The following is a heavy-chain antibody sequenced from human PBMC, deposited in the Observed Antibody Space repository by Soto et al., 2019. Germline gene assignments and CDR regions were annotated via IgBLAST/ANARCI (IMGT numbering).Heavy chain of an antibody. CDR3: AKASDGGWPYYFDS. D-gene: IGHD2-15*01. J-gene: IGHJ4*02. CDR2: IRSNTAVT. V-gene: IGHV3-23*01. Sequence: PGVSLRLSFVASGFPFDPYFMAWVRQAPGKGLEWVAAIRSNTAVTHYADSMRDRFTISRVNSANTIFLQMNSLRVEDSAVYFCAKASDGGWPYYFDSWGQGALVTVSS. CDR1: GFPFDPYF.